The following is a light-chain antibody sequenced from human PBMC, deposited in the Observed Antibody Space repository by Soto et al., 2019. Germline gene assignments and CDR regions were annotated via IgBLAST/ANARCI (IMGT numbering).Light chain of an antibody. Sequence: EIVLTQSPGTLSLSPGERATLSCRASQSVSSSYLAWYQQKPGQAPRLLIYGASSRATGIPDRFSGSGSGTDFTLTISRLEPEDFAVYYCHQYDSSPLTFGGXXKV. CDR3: HQYDSSPLT. CDR2: GAS. J-gene: IGKJ4*01. CDR1: QSVSSSY. V-gene: IGKV3-20*01.